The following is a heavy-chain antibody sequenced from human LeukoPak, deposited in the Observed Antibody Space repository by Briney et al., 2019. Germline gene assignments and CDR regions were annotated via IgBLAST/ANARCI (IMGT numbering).Heavy chain of an antibody. V-gene: IGHV3-23*01. J-gene: IGHJ4*02. CDR2: ISGSGRST. Sequence: GGSLRLSCAASGFTFNNYAMSWVRQPPGKGLEWVSTISGSGRSTYYADSVKGRFTISRDNSKSTLYLQMNSLRAEDTAVYYCAKDEGYYDSSGYWRDWGQGTLVTVSS. CDR3: AKDEGYYDSSGYWRD. D-gene: IGHD3-22*01. CDR1: GFTFNNYA.